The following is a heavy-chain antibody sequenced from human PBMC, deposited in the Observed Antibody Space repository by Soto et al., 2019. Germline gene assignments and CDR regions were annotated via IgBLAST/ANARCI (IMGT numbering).Heavy chain of an antibody. D-gene: IGHD1-26*01. V-gene: IGHV3-23*01. CDR2: ISGSGFKK. CDR3: AKNQGVELVPLATVDWFDP. CDR1: GFIFENFG. Sequence: PGGALRLFCAASGFIFENFGMSWVRQAPGKGLEWISSISGSGFKKYYADSVKGRFTMSRDNSKSTVYLELNNLSAEDTAVYHCAKNQGVELVPLATVDWFDPWGQGSVVTVSS. J-gene: IGHJ5*02.